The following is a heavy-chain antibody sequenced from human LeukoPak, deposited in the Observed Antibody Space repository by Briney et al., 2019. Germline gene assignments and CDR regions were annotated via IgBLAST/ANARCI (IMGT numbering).Heavy chain of an antibody. CDR3: ARAPALEGASKAYFEY. CDR2: ISYDGSNK. J-gene: IGHJ4*02. D-gene: IGHD1-26*01. CDR1: GFTFRSYA. V-gene: IGHV3-30*04. Sequence: GGSLRLSCAGSGFTFRSYAMHWVRQAPGKGLEWVAVISYDGSNKYCADSSRFTISRDNSKNTLYLQMNSLRAEDTAVYYCARAPALEGASKAYFEYWGQGTLVTVSS.